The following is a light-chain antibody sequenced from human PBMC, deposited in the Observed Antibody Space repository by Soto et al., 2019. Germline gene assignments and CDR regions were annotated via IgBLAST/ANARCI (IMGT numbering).Light chain of an antibody. J-gene: IGKJ1*01. Sequence: DIQMTQSPSSLSASVGDRVTITCRASQGIGNNLAWYQQKPGKVPKVLIYTASTLHLGVPSRFSGSGSGTDFTLTINSLQPEDVATYFCQKYDSVPWSFGQGPRVEI. CDR2: TAS. V-gene: IGKV1-27*01. CDR3: QKYDSVPWS. CDR1: QGIGNN.